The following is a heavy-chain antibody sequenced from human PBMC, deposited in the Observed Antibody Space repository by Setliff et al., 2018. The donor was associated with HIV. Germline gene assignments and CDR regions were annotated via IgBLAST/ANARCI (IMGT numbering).Heavy chain of an antibody. Sequence: SVKVSCKASGGTFSSYAISWVRQAPGQGLEWMGGIIPIFGTANYAQKFQSRVTITTDESTSTAYMELSSLRSEDTAVYYCARERPNSLYFDFWGQGTRVTVSS. J-gene: IGHJ4*02. CDR3: ARERPNSLYFDF. V-gene: IGHV1-69*05. CDR1: GGTFSSYA. D-gene: IGHD7-27*01. CDR2: IIPIFGTA.